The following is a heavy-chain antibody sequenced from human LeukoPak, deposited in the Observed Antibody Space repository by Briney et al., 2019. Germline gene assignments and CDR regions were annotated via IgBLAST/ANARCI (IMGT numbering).Heavy chain of an antibody. CDR2: IYSGGST. Sequence: PGGSLRLSCAASGFTFSSNYMSWVRQAPGRGLEGVSVIYSGGSTYYADSVKGRFTISRDNSKNTLFLQMNSLRAGDTAVYYCARGTVTMVDYWGQGTLVTVSS. CDR3: ARGTVTMVDY. D-gene: IGHD3-10*01. CDR1: GFTFSSNY. V-gene: IGHV3-66*01. J-gene: IGHJ4*02.